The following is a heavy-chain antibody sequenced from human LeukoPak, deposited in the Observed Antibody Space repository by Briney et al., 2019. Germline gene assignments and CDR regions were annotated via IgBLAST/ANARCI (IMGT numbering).Heavy chain of an antibody. CDR1: GGSISSNSNY. CDR3: AREGGPYRPLDY. V-gene: IGHV4-39*07. Sequence: SETLSLTCTVSGGSISSNSNYWAWIRQPPGRGLEWIGSISYGGSTYYNPSLKSRVAISVDKSENHISLKLTSVTAADTAVYYCAREGGPYRPLDYSGQGTLVTVAS. J-gene: IGHJ4*02. CDR2: ISYGGST.